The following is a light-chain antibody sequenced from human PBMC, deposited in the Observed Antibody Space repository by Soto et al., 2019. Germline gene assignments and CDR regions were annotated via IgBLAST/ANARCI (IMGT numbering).Light chain of an antibody. Sequence: EIVLTQSPATLSLSPGERATLSCRASQSVNNYLAWYQQKSGQAPRLLIYDASNRATGIPARFSGSGSGTDFTLTSSSLEPEDFAVYYCQHRSGFTFGPGTKVDIK. V-gene: IGKV3-11*01. J-gene: IGKJ3*01. CDR2: DAS. CDR3: QHRSGFT. CDR1: QSVNNY.